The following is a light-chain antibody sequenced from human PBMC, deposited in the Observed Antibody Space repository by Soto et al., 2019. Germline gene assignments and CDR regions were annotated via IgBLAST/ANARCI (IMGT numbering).Light chain of an antibody. Sequence: QSALTQPASVSGSPGQSITISCTGTSSDVGNYKYVSWYQQHPGKAPKLMIYEVSNRPSGVSNRFSGSKSGNTASLTISGVQAEDETDYYCFSYTSSGTYVFGNGTKVPS. CDR2: EVS. CDR1: SSDVGNYKY. J-gene: IGLJ1*01. V-gene: IGLV2-14*01. CDR3: FSYTSSGTYV.